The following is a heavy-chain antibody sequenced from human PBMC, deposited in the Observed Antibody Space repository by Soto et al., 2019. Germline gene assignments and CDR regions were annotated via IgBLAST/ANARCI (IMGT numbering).Heavy chain of an antibody. CDR2: ISSSGSTM. CDR1: GFTFRDYY. CDR3: ARTVTTYRYYYAMDV. J-gene: IGHJ6*02. V-gene: IGHV3-11*01. D-gene: IGHD4-17*01. Sequence: QVQLVESGGGLVKPGGSLRLSCAVSGFTFRDYYMSWIRQAPGQGLEWVSYISSSGSTMYYADSVKGRFIISRDNAKNSLYLQMDSLKAEDTAVYYCARTVTTYRYYYAMDVWGQGTTVTVSS.